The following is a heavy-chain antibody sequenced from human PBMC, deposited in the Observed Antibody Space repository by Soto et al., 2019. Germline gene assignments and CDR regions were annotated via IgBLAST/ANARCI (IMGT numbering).Heavy chain of an antibody. V-gene: IGHV4-59*08. J-gene: IGHJ4*02. Sequence: SETLSLTCTVSGGSISSYYWSWIRQPPGKGLEWIGYIYYSGSTNYNPSLKSRVNISVDTSKNQFSLKLSSVTAADTAVYYCGTYSSSSGIDYWGQGTLVTVSS. CDR3: GTYSSSSGIDY. CDR1: GGSISSYY. CDR2: IYYSGST. D-gene: IGHD6-6*01.